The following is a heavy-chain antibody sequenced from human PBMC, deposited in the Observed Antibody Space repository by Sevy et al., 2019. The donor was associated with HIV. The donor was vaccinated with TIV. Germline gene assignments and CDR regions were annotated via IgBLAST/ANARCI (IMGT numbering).Heavy chain of an antibody. V-gene: IGHV1-18*01. D-gene: IGHD3-22*01. Sequence: ASVKVSCQASGYTFSNYGVTWVRQAPGQGLEWMGWISGYNGNTKYAQKFQDRVIMTTDTATSTAYMELRSLRSDDTAVYYCVRDESVSLILVDPDYWGQGTLVTVSS. CDR2: ISGYNGNT. J-gene: IGHJ4*02. CDR3: VRDESVSLILVDPDY. CDR1: GYTFSNYG.